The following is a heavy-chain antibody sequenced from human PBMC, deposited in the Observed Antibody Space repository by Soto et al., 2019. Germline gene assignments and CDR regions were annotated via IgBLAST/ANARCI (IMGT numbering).Heavy chain of an antibody. J-gene: IGHJ3*01. CDR3: ARGYCGGGGCYLRREAIDV. CDR1: GFTFSTYH. Sequence: EVQLVESGGGLVMPGGSLRLSCAASGFTFSTYHMNWVRQAPGKGLEWVSSINPSRSHIYYADSVRGRLTVSRDNSKNSMDLQLNSLRTEDAAVYYCARGYCGGGGCYLRREAIDVWGQGKMVTVSS. D-gene: IGHD2-15*01. V-gene: IGHV3-21*01. CDR2: INPSRSHI.